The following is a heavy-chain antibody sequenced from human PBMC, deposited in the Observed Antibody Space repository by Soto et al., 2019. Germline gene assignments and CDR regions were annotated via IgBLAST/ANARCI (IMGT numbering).Heavy chain of an antibody. CDR3: ARCGRD. D-gene: IGHD1-26*01. CDR2: TNHRGST. J-gene: IGHJ4*02. CDR1: GGYFSGYY. Sequence: QVQRQQWGAGLLKPSETLSITCAVYGGYFSGYYWGWIRQPPGNGLEWIGETNHRGSTNYNPSLKSRFTISVDTSKNQFSLKLSSVTAADTAVYYWARCGRDWGQGTLVTVSS. V-gene: IGHV4-34*01.